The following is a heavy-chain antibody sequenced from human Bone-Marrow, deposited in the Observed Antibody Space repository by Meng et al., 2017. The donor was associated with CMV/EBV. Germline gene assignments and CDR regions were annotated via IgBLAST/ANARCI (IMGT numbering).Heavy chain of an antibody. CDR1: GFTFTRYW. J-gene: IGHJ2*01. CDR2: IKEDGSER. D-gene: IGHD4/OR15-4a*01. Sequence: GESLKISCVASGFTFTRYWMTWVRQAPGKGLEWVAHIKEDGSERDYVDSAKDRFTISRDNAQKSLYLQMTSLRVEDTAVYYCARTMTMGPRNFDLWGRGTLVTVSS. V-gene: IGHV3-7*01. CDR3: ARTMTMGPRNFDL.